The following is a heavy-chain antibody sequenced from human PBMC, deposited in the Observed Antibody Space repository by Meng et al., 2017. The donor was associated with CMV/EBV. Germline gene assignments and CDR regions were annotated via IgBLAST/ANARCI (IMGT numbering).Heavy chain of an antibody. Sequence: SVKVSCKASGFTFTSSAVQWVRQARGQRLEWIGWIVVGSGNTNCAQKFQERVTITRDMSTSTAYMELSSLRSEDTAVYYCAAEQYCSGGSCYGSSVGEGAFDIWGQGTMVTVSS. CDR2: IVVGSGNT. D-gene: IGHD2-15*01. CDR1: GFTFTSSA. V-gene: IGHV1-58*01. J-gene: IGHJ3*02. CDR3: AAEQYCSGGSCYGSSVGEGAFDI.